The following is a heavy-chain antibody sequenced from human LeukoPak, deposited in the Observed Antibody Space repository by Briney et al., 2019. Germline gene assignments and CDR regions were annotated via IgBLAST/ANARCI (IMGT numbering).Heavy chain of an antibody. CDR3: AISYYGSGSYADY. Sequence: PSETLSLTCAVYGGSFSGYYWSWIRQPPGKGLEWIGEINHSGSTNYNPSLKSRVTISVDTSKNQFSLKLSSVTAADTAVYYCAISYYGSGSYADYWGQGTLVTVSS. V-gene: IGHV4-34*01. CDR2: INHSGST. J-gene: IGHJ4*02. CDR1: GGSFSGYY. D-gene: IGHD3-10*01.